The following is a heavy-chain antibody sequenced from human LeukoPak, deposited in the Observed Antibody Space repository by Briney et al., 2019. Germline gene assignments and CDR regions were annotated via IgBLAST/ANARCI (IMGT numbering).Heavy chain of an antibody. CDR1: GYTFTSYG. Sequence: ASVKVSRKASGYTFTSYGISWVRQAPGQGLEWMGWISAYDGNTNYAQKFQGRVTVTTDTSTSTAYMEVRSLRSDDTAVYYCARSGPTVAGTYWGQGTLVTVSS. V-gene: IGHV1-18*04. CDR3: ARSGPTVAGTY. J-gene: IGHJ4*02. D-gene: IGHD6-19*01. CDR2: ISAYDGNT.